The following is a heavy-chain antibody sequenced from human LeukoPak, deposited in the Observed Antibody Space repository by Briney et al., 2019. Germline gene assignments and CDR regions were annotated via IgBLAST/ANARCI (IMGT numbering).Heavy chain of an antibody. J-gene: IGHJ4*02. Sequence: GGSLRLSCAASGFTFNTFNMNWVRQAPGKGLEWVSSITSGGDYIYYADSVKGRFTASRDNAKNSLSLQLNSLRVEDTAVYYCARGHYDVLAASYKWTPDYWGQGTLVTVSS. CDR2: ITSGGDYI. D-gene: IGHD3-9*01. V-gene: IGHV3-21*01. CDR1: GFTFNTFN. CDR3: ARGHYDVLAASYKWTPDY.